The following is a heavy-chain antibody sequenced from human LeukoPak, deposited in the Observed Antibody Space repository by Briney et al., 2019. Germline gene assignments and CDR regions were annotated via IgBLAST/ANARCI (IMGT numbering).Heavy chain of an antibody. CDR1: GGSFSNYY. CDR2: INDSGRT. D-gene: IGHD1-7*01. Sequence: SETLSLACAVYGGSFSNYYWSWLRQPPGRGLEWIGEINDSGRTNYNPSLMSRVTVSVDTSKNQFSLRLTSVTATDTAVYYCARRWNYGRNYYIDVWGNGATVSVSS. V-gene: IGHV4-34*01. J-gene: IGHJ6*03. CDR3: ARRWNYGRNYYIDV.